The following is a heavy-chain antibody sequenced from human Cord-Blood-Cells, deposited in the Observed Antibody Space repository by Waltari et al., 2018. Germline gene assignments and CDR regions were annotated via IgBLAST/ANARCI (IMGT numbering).Heavy chain of an antibody. CDR1: GYTVTGYY. Sequence: QVQLVQSGAEVKKPGASVKVSCKASGYTVTGYYMPWVRQAPGQGLEWMGWINPNSGGTNYAQKFQGWVTMTRDTSISTAYMELSRLRSDDTAVYYCAREGMLGQGWFDPWGQGTLVTVSS. D-gene: IGHD7-27*01. CDR3: AREGMLGQGWFDP. V-gene: IGHV1-2*04. J-gene: IGHJ5*02. CDR2: INPNSGGT.